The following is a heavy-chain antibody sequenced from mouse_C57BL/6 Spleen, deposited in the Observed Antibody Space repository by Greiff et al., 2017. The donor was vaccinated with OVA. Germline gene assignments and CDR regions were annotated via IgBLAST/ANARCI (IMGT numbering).Heavy chain of an antibody. J-gene: IGHJ4*01. CDR2: IYWDDDK. D-gene: IGHD2-4*01. Sequence: QVTLKESGPGILQSSQTLSLTCSFSGFSLSTSGMGVSWIRQPSGKGLEWLAHIYWDDDKRYNPSLKSRLTISKDTSRNQVFLKITSVDTADTATYYCARRPDYDGPHYYAMDYWGQGTSVTVSS. V-gene: IGHV8-12*01. CDR3: ARRPDYDGPHYYAMDY. CDR1: GFSLSTSGMG.